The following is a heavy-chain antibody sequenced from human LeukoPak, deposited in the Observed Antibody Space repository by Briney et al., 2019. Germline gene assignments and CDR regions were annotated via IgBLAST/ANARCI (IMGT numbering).Heavy chain of an antibody. CDR3: ARGSSSSWTRMFDY. Sequence: SETLSLTCTVSGGSISSYYWSWIRQPPGKGLEWVGYIYYSGSTNYNPSLKSRVTISVGTSKNQFSLKLSSVTAADTAVYYCARGSSSSWTRMFDYWGQGTLVTVSS. V-gene: IGHV4-59*01. D-gene: IGHD6-13*01. CDR1: GGSISSYY. CDR2: IYYSGST. J-gene: IGHJ4*02.